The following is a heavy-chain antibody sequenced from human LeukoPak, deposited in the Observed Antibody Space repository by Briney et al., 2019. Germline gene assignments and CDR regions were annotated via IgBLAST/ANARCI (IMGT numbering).Heavy chain of an antibody. CDR3: AREQSEGFDY. CDR2: IYSGGST. Sequence: PGGSLRLSCAASGFTVSSNYMSWVRQAPGKGLEWVSVIYSGGSTYYADSVKGRFTISRDNAKNSLYLQMDSLRAEDTAVYYCAREQSEGFDYWGQGTLVIVSS. J-gene: IGHJ4*02. CDR1: GFTVSSNY. V-gene: IGHV3-53*01.